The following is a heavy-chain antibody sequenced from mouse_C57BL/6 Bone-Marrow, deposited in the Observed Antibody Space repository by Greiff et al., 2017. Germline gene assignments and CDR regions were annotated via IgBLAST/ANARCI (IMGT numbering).Heavy chain of an antibody. CDR1: GFTFSSYA. V-gene: IGHV5-4*01. CDR3: AREGYGYWFDY. Sequence: EVKLVESGGGLVKPGGSLKLSCAASGFTFSSYAMSWVRQTPEKRLEWVATISDGGSYTYYPDNVKGRFTISRDNAKNNLYLQRSHLKSEDTALYYCAREGYGYWFDYWGQGTTLTVAS. J-gene: IGHJ2*01. D-gene: IGHD2-2*01. CDR2: ISDGGSYT.